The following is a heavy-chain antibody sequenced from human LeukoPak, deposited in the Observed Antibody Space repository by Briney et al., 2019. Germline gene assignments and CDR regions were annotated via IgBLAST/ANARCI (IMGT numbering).Heavy chain of an antibody. CDR1: GGTFSSYA. V-gene: IGHV1-69*13. CDR3: ASHPTVLHENFDY. D-gene: IGHD2/OR15-2a*01. CDR2: IIPIFGTA. J-gene: IGHJ4*02. Sequence: ASVKVSCKASGGTFSSYAISWVRQAPGQGLEWMGGIIPIFGTANYAQKFQGRVTITPDESTSTAYMELSSLRSEDTAVYYCASHPTVLHENFDYWGQGTLVTVSS.